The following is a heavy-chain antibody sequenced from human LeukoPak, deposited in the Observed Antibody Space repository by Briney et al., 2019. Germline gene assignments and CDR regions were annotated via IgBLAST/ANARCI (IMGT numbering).Heavy chain of an antibody. CDR3: ARVGAYCGGDCYPDY. Sequence: ASVKVSCKASGYTFTGYYMHWVRQAPGQGLEWMGWINPNSGGTNYAQKFQGRVTMTRDTSISTAYMELSRLRSDDTAVYYCARVGAYCGGDCYPDYWGQGTLVTVSS. CDR2: INPNSGGT. J-gene: IGHJ4*02. V-gene: IGHV1-2*02. CDR1: GYTFTGYY. D-gene: IGHD2-21*02.